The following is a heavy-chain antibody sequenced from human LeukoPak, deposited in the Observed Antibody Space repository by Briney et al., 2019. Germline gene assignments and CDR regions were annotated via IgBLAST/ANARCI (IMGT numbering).Heavy chain of an antibody. CDR1: GGSISSGSYY. J-gene: IGHJ3*02. CDR2: IYTSGST. Sequence: SETLSLTCTVSGGSISSGSYYWSWIRQPAGKGLEWIGRIYTSGSTNYNPSLKSRVTISVDTSKNQFSLKLSSVTAADTAVYYCARSSGTGAFDIWGQGTMVTVSS. D-gene: IGHD3-22*01. V-gene: IGHV4-61*02. CDR3: ARSSGTGAFDI.